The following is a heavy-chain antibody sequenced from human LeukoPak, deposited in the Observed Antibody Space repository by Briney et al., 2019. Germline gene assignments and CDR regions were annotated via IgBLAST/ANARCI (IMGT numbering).Heavy chain of an antibody. CDR3: ASLITRIKQQLVQDYYYGMDV. Sequence: GASVKVSCKASGGTFSSYTISWVRQAPGQGLEWMGRIIPIFGTANYAQKFQGRVTITADESTSTAYMELSSLRSEDTAVYYCASLITRIKQQLVQDYYYGMDVWGKGTTVTVSS. CDR1: GGTFSSYT. CDR2: IIPIFGTA. V-gene: IGHV1-69*13. J-gene: IGHJ6*04. D-gene: IGHD6-13*01.